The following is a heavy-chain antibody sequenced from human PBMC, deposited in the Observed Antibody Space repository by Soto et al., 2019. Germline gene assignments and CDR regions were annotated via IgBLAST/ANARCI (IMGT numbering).Heavy chain of an antibody. D-gene: IGHD5-12*01. V-gene: IGHV3-48*03. CDR1: GFAFISYE. J-gene: IGHJ4*02. CDR2: ISSSGSTI. CDR3: ARDDSSGYGATPDY. Sequence: GGSLRLSCAASGFAFISYEINWFRHSPGKGLEWVSYISSSGSTIYYADSVKGRFTISRDNAKNSLYLQMNSLRAEDTAVYYCARDDSSGYGATPDYWGQGTLVTVSS.